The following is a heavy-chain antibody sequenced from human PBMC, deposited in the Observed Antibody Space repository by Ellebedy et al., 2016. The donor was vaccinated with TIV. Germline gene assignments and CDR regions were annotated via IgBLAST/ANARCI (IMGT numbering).Heavy chain of an antibody. D-gene: IGHD3-10*01. J-gene: IGHJ2*01. V-gene: IGHV4-39*01. CDR3: ARLRDFGWYFDF. Sequence: MPSETLSLTCTVSGGSISSSSYYWGWIRQPPGKGLEWIGRIYYSGSTYYNPSLKSRVTISVDTSKNQFSLKLNSVTAADTAVYYCARLRDFGWYFDFWGRGSLVTVSS. CDR2: IYYSGST. CDR1: GGSISSSSYY.